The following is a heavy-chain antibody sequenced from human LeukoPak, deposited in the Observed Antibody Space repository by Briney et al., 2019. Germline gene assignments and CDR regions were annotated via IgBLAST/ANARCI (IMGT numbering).Heavy chain of an antibody. CDR3: ARGAGYCSSTSCLLPFDI. CDR1: GFTVSSNY. V-gene: IGHV3-53*05. Sequence: PGGSLRLSCAASGFTVSSNYMSWVRQAPRKGLEWVSVLYSGGSTNYADSVKGRFTVSRDNSKNTMYLQMSCLRAEDTAVYFCARGAGYCSSTSCLLPFDIWGQGTVVTVSS. D-gene: IGHD2-2*01. J-gene: IGHJ3*02. CDR2: LYSGGST.